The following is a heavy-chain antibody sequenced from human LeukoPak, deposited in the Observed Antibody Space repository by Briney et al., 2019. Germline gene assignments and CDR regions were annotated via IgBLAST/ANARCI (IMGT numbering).Heavy chain of an antibody. J-gene: IGHJ3*02. V-gene: IGHV3-48*03. Sequence: GGSLRLPCAASRFTFSSYEMNWVRQAPGKGLEWVSYISSSGSTIYCADSVKGRLTISRDNAKNSLYLQMNSLRAEDTAVYYCARVSGWYNAFDIWGLGTMVTVSS. CDR1: RFTFSSYE. CDR2: ISSSGSTI. D-gene: IGHD6-19*01. CDR3: ARVSGWYNAFDI.